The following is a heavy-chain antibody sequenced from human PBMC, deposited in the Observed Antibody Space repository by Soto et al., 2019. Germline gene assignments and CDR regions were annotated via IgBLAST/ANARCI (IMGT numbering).Heavy chain of an antibody. CDR2: IIPILGIA. CDR3: ARDSRDADYSNWFDP. D-gene: IGHD5-12*01. V-gene: IGHV1-69*04. J-gene: IGHJ5*02. Sequence: GASVKVSCKASGGTFSSYTISWVRQAPGQGLEWMGRIIPILGIANYAQKFQGRVTITADKSTSTAYMELSSLRSEDTAVYYCARDSRDADYSNWFDPWGQGTLVTVSS. CDR1: GGTFSSYT.